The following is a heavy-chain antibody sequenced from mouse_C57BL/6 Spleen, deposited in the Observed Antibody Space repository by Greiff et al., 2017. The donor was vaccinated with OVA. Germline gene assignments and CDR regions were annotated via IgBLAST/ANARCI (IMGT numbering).Heavy chain of an antibody. Sequence: VQLQQPGAELVKPGASVKLSCKASGYTFTSYWMHWVKQRPGQGLEWIGMIHPNSGSTNYNEKFKSKATLTVDKSSSTAYMQLSSLTSEDSAVYYCARLSDGLRHGNYFDYWGQGTTLTVSS. CDR1: GYTFTSYW. CDR3: ARLSDGLRHGNYFDY. CDR2: IHPNSGST. V-gene: IGHV1-64*01. J-gene: IGHJ2*01. D-gene: IGHD2-4*01.